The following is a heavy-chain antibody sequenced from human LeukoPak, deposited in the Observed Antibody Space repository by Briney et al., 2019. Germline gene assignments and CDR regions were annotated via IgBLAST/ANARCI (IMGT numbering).Heavy chain of an antibody. CDR3: ARDSKPYYHNSGYYPVDY. V-gene: IGHV3-21*01. Sequence: PGGSLRLSCAASGFSFSDYNMNWVRQAPGKGLEWVSSISSGSSYIYYADSVKGRFTISRDNAKNSLYLQMNSLRAEDTAVYYCARDSKPYYHNSGYYPVDYWGQGTLVTVSS. CDR1: GFSFSDYN. CDR2: ISSGSSYI. J-gene: IGHJ4*02. D-gene: IGHD3-22*01.